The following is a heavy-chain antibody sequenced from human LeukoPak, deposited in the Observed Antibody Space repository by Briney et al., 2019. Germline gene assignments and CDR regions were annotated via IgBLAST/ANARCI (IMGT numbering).Heavy chain of an antibody. Sequence: KPSETLSLTCTVSGGSISSSNHYWGWIRQPPGKGLEWIGHIYYSGSTYYNPSLKSRVTISVDTSKNQFSLKLSSVTAADTAVYYCARHGWYGGLPDCWGQGTLVTVSS. CDR3: ARHGWYGGLPDC. D-gene: IGHD1-26*01. V-gene: IGHV4-39*01. J-gene: IGHJ4*02. CDR2: IYYSGST. CDR1: GGSISSSNHY.